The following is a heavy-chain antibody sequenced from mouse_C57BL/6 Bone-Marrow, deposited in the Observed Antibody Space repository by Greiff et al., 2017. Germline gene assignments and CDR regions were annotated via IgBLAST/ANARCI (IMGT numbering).Heavy chain of an antibody. CDR3: ARTIVTHYYAMDY. J-gene: IGHJ4*01. CDR2: ISSGSSTI. V-gene: IGHV5-17*01. Sequence: EVQVVESGGGLVKPGGSLKLSCAASGFTFSDYGMHWVRQAPETGLEWVAYISSGSSTIYYADTVKGRFTISRDNAKNTLFLQMTSLRSEDTAMYYCARTIVTHYYAMDYWGQGTSVTVSS. D-gene: IGHD2-5*01. CDR1: GFTFSDYG.